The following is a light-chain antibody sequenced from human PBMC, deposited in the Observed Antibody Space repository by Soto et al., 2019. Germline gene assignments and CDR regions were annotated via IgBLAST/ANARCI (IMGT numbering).Light chain of an antibody. CDR2: DIS. V-gene: IGKV3-15*01. CDR1: QDVTTN. J-gene: IGKJ5*01. CDR3: QQYNNWPFS. Sequence: IRMPQFPSTLSASPGEGSTLSCRTAQDVTTNFAWYQQKRGQAPRLLIYDISTRATGVPARFSGSGSGTEFTLSISGLQSEDFAVYFCQQYNNWPFSFGQGTRLEIK.